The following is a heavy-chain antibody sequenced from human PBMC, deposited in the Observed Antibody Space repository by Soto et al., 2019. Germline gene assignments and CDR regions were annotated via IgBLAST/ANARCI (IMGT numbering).Heavy chain of an antibody. V-gene: IGHV3-23*01. D-gene: IGHD6-19*01. J-gene: IGHJ4*02. Sequence: GGSLGLSCAASGFTFSSYAMSCVRQAPGKGLEWVSAISGSGGSTYYADSVKGRFTISRDNSKNTLYLQMNSLRAEDTAVYYCAKVTAVAGTKVSDYWGQGTLVTVSS. CDR1: GFTFSSYA. CDR3: AKVTAVAGTKVSDY. CDR2: ISGSGGST.